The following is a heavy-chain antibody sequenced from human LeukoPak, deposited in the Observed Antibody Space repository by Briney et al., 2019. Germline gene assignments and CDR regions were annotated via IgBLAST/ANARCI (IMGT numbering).Heavy chain of an antibody. Sequence: GGSLRLSCAASGFTFSTSWMTWVRQAPGKGLEWVANIKQDGSKKYYVDSVEGRFAVSRDNAKNSLYLQMNSLRAEDTAVYYCARAQSGFWSGYCFDYWGQGTLVTVSS. CDR2: IKQDGSKK. CDR3: ARAQSGFWSGYCFDY. CDR1: GFTFSTSW. V-gene: IGHV3-7*01. J-gene: IGHJ4*02. D-gene: IGHD3-3*01.